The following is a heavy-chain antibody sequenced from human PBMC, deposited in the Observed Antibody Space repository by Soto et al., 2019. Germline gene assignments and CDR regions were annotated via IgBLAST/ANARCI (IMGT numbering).Heavy chain of an antibody. D-gene: IGHD6-13*01. J-gene: IGHJ4*02. CDR2: IYYSGST. CDR3: ARALRAAARYYFDY. Sequence: PSETLSLTCTVSGGSVSSGSYYWSWIRQPPGKGLEWIGYIYYSGSTNYNPSLKSRVTISVDTSKNQFSLKLSSVTAADTAVYYCARALRAAARYYFDYWGQGTLVTVSS. V-gene: IGHV4-61*01. CDR1: GGSVSSGSYY.